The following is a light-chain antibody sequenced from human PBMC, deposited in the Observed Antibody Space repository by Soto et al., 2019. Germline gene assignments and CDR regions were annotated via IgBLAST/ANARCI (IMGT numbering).Light chain of an antibody. CDR1: SSNIGNNY. J-gene: IGLJ2*01. CDR2: ENN. CDR3: GTWDSSLSAEV. Sequence: QSVLTQPPSVSAAPRQKVTISCSGSSSNIGNNYVSWYQQLPGTAPKLLIYENNKQPSQIPDRFSGSKSGTSATLGITGLQTGDEADYYCGTWDSSLSAEVFGGGTKVTVL. V-gene: IGLV1-51*02.